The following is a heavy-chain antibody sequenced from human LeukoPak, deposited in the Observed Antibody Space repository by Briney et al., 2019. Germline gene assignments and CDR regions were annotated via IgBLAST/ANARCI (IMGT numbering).Heavy chain of an antibody. CDR1: GFTFSSYA. CDR3: AKGYSSSWPSAFDY. Sequence: GGSLRLSCAASGFTFSSYAMSWVRQAPGKGVEWVSVISGSGGSTYYADSVKGRFTISRDNSKNTLYLQMNSLRAEDTAVYYCAKGYSSSWPSAFDYRGQGTLVTVSS. V-gene: IGHV3-23*01. D-gene: IGHD6-13*01. J-gene: IGHJ4*02. CDR2: ISGSGGST.